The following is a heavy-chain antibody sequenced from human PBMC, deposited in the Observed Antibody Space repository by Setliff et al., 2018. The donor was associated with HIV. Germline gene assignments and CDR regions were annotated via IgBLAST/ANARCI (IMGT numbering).Heavy chain of an antibody. CDR3: ARPQWELGVDYYGMDV. CDR2: INAGNGNT. V-gene: IGHV1-3*01. Sequence: ASVKVSCKASGYTFTNYGMHWVRQAPGQRLEWMGWINAGNGNTKYSQKFQGRVTIIRDTSASTAYMELSSLRSEDTAVYYCARPQWELGVDYYGMDVWGQGTTVTVSS. D-gene: IGHD1-26*01. CDR1: GYTFTNYG. J-gene: IGHJ6*02.